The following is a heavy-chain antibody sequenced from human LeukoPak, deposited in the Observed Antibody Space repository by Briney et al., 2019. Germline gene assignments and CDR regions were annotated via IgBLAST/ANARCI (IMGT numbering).Heavy chain of an antibody. CDR3: ARDRGGDAFDI. V-gene: IGHV1-2*02. Sequence: VSVKVSCKASGYTFTAYYMHWVRQAPGQGLEWMGWINPNSGGTKHAQNFQGRVTMTRDTSISTAYMELSSLRSDDTAVYYCARDRGGDAFDIWGQGTMVTVSS. J-gene: IGHJ3*02. CDR1: GYTFTAYY. CDR2: INPNSGGT. D-gene: IGHD3-10*01.